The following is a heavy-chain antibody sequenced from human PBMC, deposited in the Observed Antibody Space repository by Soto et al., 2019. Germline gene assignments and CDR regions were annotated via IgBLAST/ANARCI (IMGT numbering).Heavy chain of an antibody. J-gene: IGHJ4*02. Sequence: EVQLVESGGGLVKRGGSLTLSCAASGFMFSSYRMNWVRQAPGKGLEWVSSINSGGTYRYYADSVQGRFTISRNNVRNAFYLQMNSLGVEDTAGDYCARDLTTYGSPHFDYWGQGTLVTVCS. CDR1: GFMFSSYR. CDR2: INSGGTYR. D-gene: IGHD3-10*01. CDR3: ARDLTTYGSPHFDY. V-gene: IGHV3-21*06.